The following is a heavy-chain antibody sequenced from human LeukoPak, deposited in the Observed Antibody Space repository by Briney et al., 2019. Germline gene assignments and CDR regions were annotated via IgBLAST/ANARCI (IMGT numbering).Heavy chain of an antibody. CDR1: GGSFSGYY. Sequence: NPSETLSLTCAVYGGSFSGYYWSWIRQPPGKGLEWIGEINHSGSTNYNPSLKSRVTISVDTSKNQFSLKLSSVTAADTAVYYCARFPGYSYGYVDYWGQGTLVTVSS. D-gene: IGHD5-18*01. CDR3: ARFPGYSYGYVDY. V-gene: IGHV4-34*01. J-gene: IGHJ4*02. CDR2: INHSGST.